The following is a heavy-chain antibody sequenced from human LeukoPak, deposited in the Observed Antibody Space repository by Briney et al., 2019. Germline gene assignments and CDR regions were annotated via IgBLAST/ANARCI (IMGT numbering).Heavy chain of an antibody. V-gene: IGHV5-51*01. CDR2: IYPGDSDT. J-gene: IGHJ4*02. Sequence: GESLKISCKGSGYSFTGYWIGWVRQMPGKGLEWMGIIYPGDSDTRYSPSFQGQVTISADKSISTAYLQWSSLKASDTAMYYCARIPLRYYYDSSGYYGLDYWGQGTLVTVSS. CDR3: ARIPLRYYYDSSGYYGLDY. CDR1: GYSFTGYW. D-gene: IGHD3-22*01.